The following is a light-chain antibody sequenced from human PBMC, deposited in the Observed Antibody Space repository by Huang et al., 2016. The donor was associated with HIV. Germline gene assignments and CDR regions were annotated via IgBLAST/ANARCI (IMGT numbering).Light chain of an antibody. V-gene: IGKV3-11*01. CDR2: DAS. CDR1: QSIGSY. J-gene: IGKJ1*01. CDR3: QQRNNWPPWT. Sequence: EIVLTQSPATLSLSPGEGATLSCRASQSIGSYLAWYQQGPGQAPRLLIYDASSRATGIPARFSGRGSGTDFTLTISSLEPEDFAVYYCQQRNNWPPWTFGQGTKVELK.